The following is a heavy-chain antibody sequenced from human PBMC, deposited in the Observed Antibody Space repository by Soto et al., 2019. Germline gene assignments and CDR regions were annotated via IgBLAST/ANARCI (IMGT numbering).Heavy chain of an antibody. Sequence: ITLKESGPTLVKPTQTLTLTCTFSGFSLNASGVGVAWIRQPPGKALEWLALIYWDDDTRYSPSLRGRLTLANDTCSNKVVLTMTNLEPVDTGTNYCAHRVQIPTSGSIDMWGQGTMVTVSS. V-gene: IGHV2-5*02. CDR2: IYWDDDT. J-gene: IGHJ3*02. D-gene: IGHD2-2*02. CDR1: GFSLNASGVG. CDR3: AHRVQIPTSGSIDM.